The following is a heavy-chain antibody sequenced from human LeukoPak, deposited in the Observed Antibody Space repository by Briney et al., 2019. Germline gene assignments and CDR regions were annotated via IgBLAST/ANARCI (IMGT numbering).Heavy chain of an antibody. D-gene: IGHD3-9*01. Sequence: GTSVTVSCKASGYTFTSYGISWVRQAPGQGLEWMGWISAYNGNTNYVQKLQGRVTMTTDTSTSTAYMELRSLRSDDTAVYYCASARAGYFDWLLNYWGQGTLVTVHS. J-gene: IGHJ4*02. CDR2: ISAYNGNT. V-gene: IGHV1-18*01. CDR1: GYTFTSYG. CDR3: ASARAGYFDWLLNY.